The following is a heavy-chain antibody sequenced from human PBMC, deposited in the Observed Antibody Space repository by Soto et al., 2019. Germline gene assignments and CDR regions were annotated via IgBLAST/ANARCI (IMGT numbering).Heavy chain of an antibody. CDR3: ARIVRGSNIDYYHYMDV. Sequence: QVQLVQSGGVMKKPGASVKVSCKASGYTFTSHGISWVRQAPGQGLEWMGWISASNGDTNYAQKYLGRVTVTTDTSTSTGYMELRSLRSEDTAVYYCARIVRGSNIDYYHYMDVWGEGTTVTVSS. J-gene: IGHJ6*03. V-gene: IGHV1-18*01. D-gene: IGHD3-10*01. CDR2: ISASNGDT. CDR1: GYTFTSHG.